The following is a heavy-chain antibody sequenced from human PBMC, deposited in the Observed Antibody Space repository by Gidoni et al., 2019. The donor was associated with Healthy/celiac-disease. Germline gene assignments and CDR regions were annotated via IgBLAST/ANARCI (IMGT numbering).Heavy chain of an antibody. CDR3: ARGRSRDSSSWYRAVYYYYGMDV. D-gene: IGHD6-13*01. CDR1: GGSFSGYY. J-gene: IGHJ6*02. CDR2: INHSGST. Sequence: QVQLQQWGAGLLKPSETLSLTCAVYGGSFSGYYWSWIRQPPGKGLEWIGEINHSGSTNYNPSLKSRVTISVDTSKNQFSLKLSSVTAADTAVYYCARGRSRDSSSWYRAVYYYYGMDVWGQGTTVTVSS. V-gene: IGHV4-34*01.